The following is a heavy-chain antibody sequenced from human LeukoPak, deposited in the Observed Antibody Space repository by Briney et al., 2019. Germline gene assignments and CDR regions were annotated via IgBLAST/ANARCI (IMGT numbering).Heavy chain of an antibody. Sequence: GGSLRLSCAASGFTFSDYYMSWVRQAPGKGLEWVSYISSSGSTIYYADSVKGRFTISRDNAKNSLYLQMNSLRAEDTAVYYCARVDLEMATIDYWGQGTLVTVSS. CDR1: GFTFSDYY. J-gene: IGHJ4*02. CDR2: ISSSGSTI. CDR3: ARVDLEMATIDY. V-gene: IGHV3-11*01. D-gene: IGHD5-24*01.